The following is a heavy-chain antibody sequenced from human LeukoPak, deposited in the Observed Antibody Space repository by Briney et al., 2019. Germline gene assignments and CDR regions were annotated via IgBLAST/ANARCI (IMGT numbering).Heavy chain of an antibody. Sequence: SVKVSCKASGGTFSSYAISWVRQAPGQGLEWMGGIIPIFGTANYAQKFQGGVTITADESTSTAYMELSSLRSEDTAVYYCATRSSSALYYYYGMDVWGQGTTVTVSS. J-gene: IGHJ6*02. V-gene: IGHV1-69*13. CDR3: ATRSSSALYYYYGMDV. CDR2: IIPIFGTA. D-gene: IGHD6-6*01. CDR1: GGTFSSYA.